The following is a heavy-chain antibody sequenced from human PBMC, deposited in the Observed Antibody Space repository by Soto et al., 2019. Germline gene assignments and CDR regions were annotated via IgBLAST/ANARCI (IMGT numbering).Heavy chain of an antibody. CDR2: IYYSGST. CDR1: SGSIRFYC. D-gene: IGHD2-21*02. Sequence: PSETLSLTCTVSSGSIRFYCWSWIRQPPGKGLEWIGSIYYSGSTYYNPSLKSRVTISVDTSKNQFSLKLSSVTAADTAVYYCARTTAEYCGGDCIDYWGQGTLVTVSS. J-gene: IGHJ4*02. V-gene: IGHV4-59*12. CDR3: ARTTAEYCGGDCIDY.